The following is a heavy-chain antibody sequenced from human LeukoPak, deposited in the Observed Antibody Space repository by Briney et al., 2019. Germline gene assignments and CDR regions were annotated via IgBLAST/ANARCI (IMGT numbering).Heavy chain of an antibody. V-gene: IGHV4-61*01. CDR1: GGSVSSGSSF. Sequence: SETLSLTCTVSGGSVSSGSSFWSWIRQPPGKGLEWIGYIYHSGNTNYNPSLKSRVTIPVDTSKSQLSLKLNSVTAADTAVYYCARDRGYFDLWGRGTLVTVSS. CDR2: IYHSGNT. CDR3: ARDRGYFDL. J-gene: IGHJ2*01.